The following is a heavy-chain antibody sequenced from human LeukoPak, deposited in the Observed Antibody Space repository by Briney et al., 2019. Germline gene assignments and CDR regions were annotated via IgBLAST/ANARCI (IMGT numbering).Heavy chain of an antibody. CDR3: ARHLS. Sequence: GGSLRLSCAASGFTFSSYWVSWVRQAPGKGLEWVANIKQDGSEKYYVDSVKGRFTISRDNAKNSLYLQMNSLRAEDTAVYYCARHLSWGQGTLVTVSS. J-gene: IGHJ4*02. D-gene: IGHD3-3*02. V-gene: IGHV3-7*01. CDR2: IKQDGSEK. CDR1: GFTFSSYW.